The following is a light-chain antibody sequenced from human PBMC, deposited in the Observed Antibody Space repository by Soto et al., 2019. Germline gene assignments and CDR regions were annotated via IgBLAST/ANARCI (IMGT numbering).Light chain of an antibody. CDR3: QQYNSYPGT. CDR2: KAS. Sequence: DIQMTQSPSTLSASVGYRFTITCRASQSFSSWLAWYQQKPGKAPKLLIYKASSLESGVPSRFSGSGSGTEFTLTISSLQPDDFATYYCQQYNSYPGTFGQGTKVDIK. CDR1: QSFSSW. J-gene: IGKJ1*01. V-gene: IGKV1-5*03.